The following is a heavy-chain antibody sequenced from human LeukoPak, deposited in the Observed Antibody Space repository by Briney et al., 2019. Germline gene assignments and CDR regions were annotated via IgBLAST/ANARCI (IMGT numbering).Heavy chain of an antibody. D-gene: IGHD3-10*01. CDR2: IRYEGDIA. CDR3: ASLPTSSGSYYSGN. V-gene: IGHV3-30*02. CDR1: GFLFGSYG. J-gene: IGHJ4*02. Sequence: PGGSLRLSCATSGFLFGSYGMHWVRQAPGKGLEWVAFIRYEGDIAHYADSVEGRFIISRDNSMNTLYLQMNSLRVEDTSVYYCASLPTSSGSYYSGNWGQGTLVTVSS.